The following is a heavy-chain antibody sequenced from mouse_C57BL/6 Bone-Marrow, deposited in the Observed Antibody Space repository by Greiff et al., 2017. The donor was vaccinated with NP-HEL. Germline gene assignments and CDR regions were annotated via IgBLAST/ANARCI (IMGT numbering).Heavy chain of an antibody. CDR2: IYPGDGDT. CDR3: ARYWLLPYYYAMDY. Sequence: QVQLKESGPELVKPGASVKISCKASGYAFSSSWMNWVKQRPGKGLEWIGRIYPGDGDTNYNGKFKGKATLTAGKSSSTAYMQLSSLTSEDSAVYFCARYWLLPYYYAMDYWGQGTSVTVSS. J-gene: IGHJ4*01. CDR1: GYAFSSSW. V-gene: IGHV1-82*01. D-gene: IGHD2-3*01.